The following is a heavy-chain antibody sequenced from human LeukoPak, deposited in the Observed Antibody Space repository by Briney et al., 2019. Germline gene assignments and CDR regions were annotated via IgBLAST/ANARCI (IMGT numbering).Heavy chain of an antibody. CDR1: GYTFTGYY. J-gene: IGHJ4*02. V-gene: IGHV1-2*02. CDR3: ASPPLGYYDSSGPEFDY. Sequence: ASVKVSCKASGYTFTGYYMHWVRQAPEQGLEWMGWINPNSGGTNYAQKFQGGVTMTRDTSISTAYMELSRLRSDDTAVYYCASPPLGYYDSSGPEFDYWGQGTLVTVSS. CDR2: INPNSGGT. D-gene: IGHD3-22*01.